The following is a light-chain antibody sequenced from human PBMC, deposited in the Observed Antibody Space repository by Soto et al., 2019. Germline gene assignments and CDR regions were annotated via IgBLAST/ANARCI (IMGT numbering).Light chain of an antibody. CDR1: QGISSY. Sequence: AIRMTQSPSSFSASTGDRVTITCRASQGISSYLAWYQQKPGKAPKLLIYAASTLQSGVPSRFSGSGSATDFTLTISCLQSQDVSTYYCQQYYSYPPFTFGPGTKVDIK. V-gene: IGKV1-8*01. CDR2: AAS. J-gene: IGKJ3*01. CDR3: QQYYSYPPFT.